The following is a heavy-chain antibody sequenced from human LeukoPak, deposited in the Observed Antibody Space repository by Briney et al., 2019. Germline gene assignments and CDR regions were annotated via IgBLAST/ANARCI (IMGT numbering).Heavy chain of an antibody. J-gene: IGHJ4*02. CDR3: ARGGGPSVVVPEYYFDY. Sequence: SVKVSCKASGYTFTSYYMHWVRQAPGQGLEWMGGIIPIFGTANYAQKFQGRVTITTDESTSTAYMELSSLRSEDTAVYYCARGGGPSVVVPEYYFDYWAREPWSPSPQ. CDR2: IIPIFGTA. D-gene: IGHD2-2*01. V-gene: IGHV1-69*05. CDR1: GYTFTSYY.